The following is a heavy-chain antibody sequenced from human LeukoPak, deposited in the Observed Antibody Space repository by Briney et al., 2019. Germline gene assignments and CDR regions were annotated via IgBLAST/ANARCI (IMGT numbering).Heavy chain of an antibody. V-gene: IGHV3-48*03. CDR3: ANLRSSTSCYWFDP. CDR1: GFTFSSYE. CDR2: ISSSGSTI. Sequence: GGSLRLSCAASGFTFSSYEMNWVRQAPGKGLEWVSYISSSGSTIYYADSVKGRFTISRDNAKNSLCLQMNSLRAEDTAVYYCANLRSSTSCYWFDPWGQRTLVTVSS. D-gene: IGHD2-2*01. J-gene: IGHJ5*02.